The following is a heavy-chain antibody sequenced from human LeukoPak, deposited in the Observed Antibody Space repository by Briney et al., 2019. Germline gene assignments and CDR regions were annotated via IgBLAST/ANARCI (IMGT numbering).Heavy chain of an antibody. CDR2: ISYDGSNK. V-gene: IGHV3-33*01. D-gene: IGHD6-19*01. CDR1: GFSFSTRG. J-gene: IGHJ4*02. Sequence: VGSLRLSCAASGFSFSTRGMHWVRQAPGKGLEWVAAISYDGSNKYYADSVKDRFTISRDNSKNTLDLQMNSLRAEDTAVYYCARLYSSGWYADHWGQGTLVTVSS. CDR3: ARLYSSGWYADH.